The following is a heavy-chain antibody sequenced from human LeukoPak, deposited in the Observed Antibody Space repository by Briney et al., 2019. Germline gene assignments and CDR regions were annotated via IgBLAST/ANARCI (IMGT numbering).Heavy chain of an antibody. J-gene: IGHJ4*02. Sequence: PSETLSLTCTVSGGSISSYYWNWIRQPPGKGLELIGYVYYSGSTNYNPSLKSRGTISVDTSKNQFSLKLSSVTAADTAVYFCARASTVRGIRYIDYWGQGTLVTVSS. CDR3: ARASTVRGIRYIDY. CDR2: VYYSGST. V-gene: IGHV4-59*01. D-gene: IGHD5-18*01. CDR1: GGSISSYY.